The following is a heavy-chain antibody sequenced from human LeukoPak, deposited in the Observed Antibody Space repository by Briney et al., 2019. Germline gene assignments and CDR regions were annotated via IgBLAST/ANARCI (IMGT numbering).Heavy chain of an antibody. V-gene: IGHV3-30*03. D-gene: IGHD3-10*01. CDR3: ARDRSLLWFGEFPTFDY. CDR2: ISYDGSNK. J-gene: IGHJ4*02. CDR1: GFTFSSYG. Sequence: GGSLRLSCAASGFTFSSYGMHWVRQAPGKGLEWVAVISYDGSNKYYADSVKGRFTISRDNSKNTLYLQMNSLRAEDTAVYYCARDRSLLWFGEFPTFDYWGQGTLVTVSS.